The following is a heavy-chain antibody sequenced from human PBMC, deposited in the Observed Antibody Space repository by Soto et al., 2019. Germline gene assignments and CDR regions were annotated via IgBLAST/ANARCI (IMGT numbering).Heavy chain of an antibody. CDR3: ARDGTAAAGGWSYYFDY. V-gene: IGHV4-4*02. CDR1: GGSISSSNW. J-gene: IGHJ4*02. CDR2: IYHSGST. D-gene: IGHD6-13*01. Sequence: SETLSLTCAVSGGSISSSNWWSWVRQPPGKGLEWIGEIYHSGSTNYNPSLKSRVTISVDKSKNQFSLKLSSVTAADTAVYYCARDGTAAAGGWSYYFDYWGQGTLVTVSS.